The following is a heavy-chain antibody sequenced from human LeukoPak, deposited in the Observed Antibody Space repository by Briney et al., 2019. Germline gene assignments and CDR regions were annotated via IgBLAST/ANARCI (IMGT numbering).Heavy chain of an antibody. Sequence: GGSLRLSCAASGFTFSSYGMHWVRQAPGKGLEWVAFIRYDGSNKYYADSVKGRFTISRDNSKNTLYLQKNSLRAEDTAVYYCAKEFISGNYYYYYMDVWGKGTTVTVSS. CDR3: AKEFISGNYYYYYMDV. CDR2: IRYDGSNK. D-gene: IGHD1-26*01. V-gene: IGHV3-30*02. CDR1: GFTFSSYG. J-gene: IGHJ6*03.